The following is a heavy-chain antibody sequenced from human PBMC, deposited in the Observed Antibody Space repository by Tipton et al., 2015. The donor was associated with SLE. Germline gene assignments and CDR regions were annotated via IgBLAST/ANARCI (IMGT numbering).Heavy chain of an antibody. CDR1: GGSISSGGYY. D-gene: IGHD6-6*01. Sequence: TLSLTCTVSGGSISSGGYYWSWIRQHPGKGLEWIGYIYYSGSTNYNPSLKSRVTISVDTSKNQFSLKLSSVTAADTAVYYCARGSGSSSAHYYYYYMDVWGKGTTVTVSS. J-gene: IGHJ6*03. V-gene: IGHV4-61*08. CDR3: ARGSGSSSAHYYYYYMDV. CDR2: IYYSGST.